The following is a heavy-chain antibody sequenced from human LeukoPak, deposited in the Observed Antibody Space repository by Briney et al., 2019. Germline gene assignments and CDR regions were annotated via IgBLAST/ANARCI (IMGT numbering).Heavy chain of an antibody. V-gene: IGHV3-30*18. CDR1: GFTFSSYG. D-gene: IGHD6-13*01. J-gene: IGHJ4*02. CDR3: AKVGEQQLADY. CDR2: ISYDGSSK. Sequence: PGGSLRLSCAASGFTFSSYGVHWVRQAPGKGLEWVAVISYDGSSKYYADSVKGRFTISRDNSKNTLYLQMNSLRGEDTAVYYCAKVGEQQLADYWGQGTLVTASS.